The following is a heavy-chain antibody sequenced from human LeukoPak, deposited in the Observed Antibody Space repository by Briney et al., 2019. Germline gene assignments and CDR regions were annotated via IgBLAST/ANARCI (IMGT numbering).Heavy chain of an antibody. CDR3: ARTALDTVTYFAY. CDR2: ISHSGTT. J-gene: IGHJ4*02. Sequence: SETLSLTCTVSGSSISSSYWWGWIRQPPRQGLEWIGYISHSGTTYYNPSLKSRVTMSVDTSKNQFSLKLGSVTAVDTAVYYCARTALDTVTYFAYWGQGTLVTVSS. CDR1: GSSISSSYW. V-gene: IGHV4-28*01. D-gene: IGHD5-18*01.